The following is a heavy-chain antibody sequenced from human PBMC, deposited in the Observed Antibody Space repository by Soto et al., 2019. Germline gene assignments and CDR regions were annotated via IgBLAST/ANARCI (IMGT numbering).Heavy chain of an antibody. V-gene: IGHV3-30-3*01. CDR3: ARGTGSSLRDAFDI. CDR2: ISYDGNNK. Sequence: QVQVVEFGGGVVQPGRSLRLSCAASGFTFSSYAMHWVRQAPGKGLEWVAVISYDGNNKYYADSVKGRFTISRDNSKNTLYLQMNRLRAEDTAVYYCARGTGSSLRDAFDIWGQGTMVTVSS. D-gene: IGHD1-26*01. CDR1: GFTFSSYA. J-gene: IGHJ3*02.